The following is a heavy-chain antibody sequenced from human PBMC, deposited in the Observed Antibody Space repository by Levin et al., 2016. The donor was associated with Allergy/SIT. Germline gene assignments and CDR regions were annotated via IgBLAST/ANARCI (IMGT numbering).Heavy chain of an antibody. Sequence: PSETLSLTCTVSGDSISSGSNYWTWIRQAPGKGLEFIGRIYSSGSTRYNPSLKSRVTISVDKSKNQFSLRLNSVTAADTAVYYCARDRYAGSAGSWLDPWGPGILVTVSS. J-gene: IGHJ5*02. CDR1: GDSISSGSNY. V-gene: IGHV4-61*02. CDR2: IYSSGST. D-gene: IGHD3-16*01. CDR3: ARDRYAGSAGSWLDP.